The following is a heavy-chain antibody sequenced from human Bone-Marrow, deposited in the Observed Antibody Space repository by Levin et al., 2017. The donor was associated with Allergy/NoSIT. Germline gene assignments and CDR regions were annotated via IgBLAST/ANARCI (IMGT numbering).Heavy chain of an antibody. CDR1: GYTFTSYD. Sequence: ASVKVSCKASGYTFTSYDINWVRQATGQGLEWMGWMNPNSGNTGYAQKFQVRVTMTRNTSISTAYMELSSLRSEDTAVYYCARGDCSGGSCYPYYYYGMDVWGQGTTVTVSS. CDR3: ARGDCSGGSCYPYYYYGMDV. V-gene: IGHV1-8*01. CDR2: MNPNSGNT. D-gene: IGHD2-15*01. J-gene: IGHJ6*02.